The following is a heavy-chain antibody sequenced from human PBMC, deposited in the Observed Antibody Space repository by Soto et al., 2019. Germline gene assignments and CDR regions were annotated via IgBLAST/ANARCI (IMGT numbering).Heavy chain of an antibody. J-gene: IGHJ6*03. CDR2: ISVYNGNT. D-gene: IGHD3-3*01. CDR1: GYTFTSYG. Sequence: QVQLVQSGAEVKKPGASVKVSCKASGYTFTSYGISWVRQAPGQGLEWMGWISVYNGNTNYAHKHQGRVTMTTNTSTSTAYMELGSLRSDDTAVYYCARNVGYDLRDYYDLEVLGKGTTVTLSS. CDR3: ARNVGYDLRDYYDLEV. V-gene: IGHV1-18*01.